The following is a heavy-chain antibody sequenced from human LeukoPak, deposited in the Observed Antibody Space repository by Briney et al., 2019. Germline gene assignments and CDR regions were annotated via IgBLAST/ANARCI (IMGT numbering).Heavy chain of an antibody. CDR1: GFTFNSYT. V-gene: IGHV3-30-3*01. CDR3: ARGIPDY. J-gene: IGHJ4*02. CDR2: ISHDGSNE. D-gene: IGHD2-2*02. Sequence: PGGSLRLSCVASGFTFNSYTMHWVRQAPGKGLEWVAVISHDGSNEYYADSVKGRFTISRDNSKNTLYLQMNSLRAEDTAVYYCARGIPDYWGQGTLVTVSS.